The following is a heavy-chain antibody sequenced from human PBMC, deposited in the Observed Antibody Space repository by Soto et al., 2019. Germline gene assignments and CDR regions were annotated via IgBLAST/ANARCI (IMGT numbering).Heavy chain of an antibody. CDR2: ISAYNGNT. CDR3: ARDHPPVVPAAMGNDY. CDR1: GYTFTSYG. D-gene: IGHD2-2*01. V-gene: IGHV1-18*01. J-gene: IGHJ4*02. Sequence: ASVKVSCKASGYTFTSYGISWVRQAPGQGLEWMGWISAYNGNTNYAQELQGRVTMTTDTSTSTAYMELRSLRSDDTAVYYCARDHPPVVPAAMGNDYWGQGTLVTVSS.